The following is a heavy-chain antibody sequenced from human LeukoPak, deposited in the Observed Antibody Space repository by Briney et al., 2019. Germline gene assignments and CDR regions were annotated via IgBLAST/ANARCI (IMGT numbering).Heavy chain of an antibody. CDR2: ISYDGSNK. D-gene: IGHD3-10*01. V-gene: IGHV3-30*18. J-gene: IGHJ3*02. Sequence: GGSLRLSCAASGFTFSSYGMHWVRQAPGKGLEWVAVISYDGSNKYYADSVKGRFTISRDNSKNTLYLQMNSLRAEDTAVYYCAKMEGFRAIGGAFDIWGQGTMVTVSS. CDR3: AKMEGFRAIGGAFDI. CDR1: GFTFSSYG.